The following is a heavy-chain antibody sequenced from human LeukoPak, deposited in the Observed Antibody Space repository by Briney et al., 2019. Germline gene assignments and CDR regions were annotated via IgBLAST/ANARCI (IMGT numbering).Heavy chain of an antibody. CDR1: GGSISSYY. CDR2: IYYSGST. V-gene: IGHV4-59*01. J-gene: IGHJ4*02. D-gene: IGHD4-17*01. CDR3: ARGNDGDPFDY. Sequence: SETLSLTCTVSGGSISSYYWSWIRQPPGKGLEWIGYIYYSGSTNYNPSLKSRVTISVDTSKNQFSLKLSSVTAADTAVYYCARGNDGDPFDYWGQGTLVTVSS.